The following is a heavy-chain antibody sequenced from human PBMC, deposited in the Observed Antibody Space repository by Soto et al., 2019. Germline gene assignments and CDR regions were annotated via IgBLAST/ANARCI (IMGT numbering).Heavy chain of an antibody. D-gene: IGHD3-10*01. CDR1: GGPIRSSSHY. V-gene: IGHV4-39*01. J-gene: IGHJ4*02. Sequence: PSETLSLTCTVSGGPIRSSSHYWGWIRQSPGTGLEWIGSIDEGGDSYYNPSLKSRVTIFVDTSKNQFSLRHEDTAVYFCARDSGWPILNFDNWGQGTPVTVSS. CDR2: IDEGGDS. CDR3: WPILNFDN.